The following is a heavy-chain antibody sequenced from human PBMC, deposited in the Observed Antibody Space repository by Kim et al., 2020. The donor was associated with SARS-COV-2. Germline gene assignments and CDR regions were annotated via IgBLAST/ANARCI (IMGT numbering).Heavy chain of an antibody. Sequence: GGSLRLSCAASGFTFSSYAMSWVRQAPGKGLEWVSAISGSGGSTYYADSVKGRFTISRDNSKNTLYLQMNSLRAEDTAVYYCAKDQVYYGSGSYHFDYWGQGTLVTVSS. D-gene: IGHD3-10*01. J-gene: IGHJ4*02. CDR2: ISGSGGST. V-gene: IGHV3-23*01. CDR3: AKDQVYYGSGSYHFDY. CDR1: GFTFSSYA.